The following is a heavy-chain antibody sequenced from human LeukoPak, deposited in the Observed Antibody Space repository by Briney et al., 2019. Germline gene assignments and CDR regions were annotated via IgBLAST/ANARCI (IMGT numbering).Heavy chain of an antibody. CDR2: IYYSGST. D-gene: IGHD3-3*01. J-gene: IGHJ5*02. V-gene: IGHV4-59*01. Sequence: SETLSLTCTVSGGSISSYYWSWIRQPPGKGLEWIGYIYYSGSTNYNPSLKSRVTISVDTSKNQFSLKLSSVTAADTAVYYCARGETYYDFWSGFKPDWFDPWGQGTLVTVSS. CDR3: ARGETYYDFWSGFKPDWFDP. CDR1: GGSISSYY.